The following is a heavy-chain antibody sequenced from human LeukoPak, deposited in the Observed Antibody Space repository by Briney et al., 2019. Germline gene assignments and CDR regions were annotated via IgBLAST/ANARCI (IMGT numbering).Heavy chain of an antibody. CDR2: ISGSGGST. D-gene: IGHD3-16*01. CDR1: GFTFSSYA. Sequence: AGSLRVSCAASGFTFSSYAMSWVRQAPGKGLEWVSAISGSGGSTYYADSVKGRFTISRDNSKNSLYLQMNSLRDEDTAVYYCARERLYTYYFDYWGLGTLVTVSS. J-gene: IGHJ4*02. CDR3: ARERLYTYYFDY. V-gene: IGHV3-23*01.